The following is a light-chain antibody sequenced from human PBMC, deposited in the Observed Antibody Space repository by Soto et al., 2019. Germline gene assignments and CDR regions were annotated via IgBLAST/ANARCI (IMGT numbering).Light chain of an antibody. J-gene: IGKJ1*01. CDR3: QQYGSSLWT. CDR2: DAS. V-gene: IGKV3D-15*01. CDR1: QSVSSK. Sequence: EIVMTQSPATLSVSPVEGATLSCRASQSVSSKLAWYQQKPGQAPRLLIYDASNRATGIPARFSGSGSGTDFTLTISSLEPEDFAVYYCQQYGSSLWTFGQGTKVDIK.